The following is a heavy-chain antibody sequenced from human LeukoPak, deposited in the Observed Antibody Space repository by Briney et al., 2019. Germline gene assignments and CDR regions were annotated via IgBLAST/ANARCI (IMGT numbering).Heavy chain of an antibody. Sequence: GGSLRLSCAASGFTFSSYAMHWVRQAPGKGREGVAVISYNGSNKYYTDSVKGRFTISRDHSKNTLYLQMNSLRAEDTAVYYCARGKDTAMAPYYYYGMDVWGQGTTVTVSS. CDR1: GFTFSSYA. V-gene: IGHV3-30*04. CDR2: ISYNGSNK. CDR3: ARGKDTAMAPYYYYGMDV. J-gene: IGHJ6*02. D-gene: IGHD5-18*01.